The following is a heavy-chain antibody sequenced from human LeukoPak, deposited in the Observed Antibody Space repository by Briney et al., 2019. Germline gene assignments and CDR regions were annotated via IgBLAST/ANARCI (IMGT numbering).Heavy chain of an antibody. J-gene: IGHJ3*02. CDR2: ISSSGSTI. CDR1: GFTFSDYY. Sequence: GGSLRLSCAASGFTFSDYYMSWIRQAPGKGLEWVSYISSSGSTIYYADSVKGRFTISRDNAKNSLYLQMNSLRAEDTTVYYCARRSGSPPDVFDIWGQGTMVTVSS. V-gene: IGHV3-11*04. D-gene: IGHD1-26*01. CDR3: ARRSGSPPDVFDI.